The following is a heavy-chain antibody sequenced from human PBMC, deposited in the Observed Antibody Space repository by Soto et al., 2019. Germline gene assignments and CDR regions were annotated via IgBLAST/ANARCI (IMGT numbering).Heavy chain of an antibody. CDR1: GFLFSTYW. Sequence: GGSLRLSCAAAGFLFSTYWRFWVRQVPGKGLLWVSGISYDGSNKYYADSVKGRFTISRDNARNSVYLQMNSLRDEDTAVYYCARIKLVDFFFINVDVYDMDVWGQGTPVTVSS. CDR3: ARIKLVDFFFINVDVYDMDV. CDR2: ISYDGSNK. D-gene: IGHD2-15*01. V-gene: IGHV3-30-3*01. J-gene: IGHJ6*02.